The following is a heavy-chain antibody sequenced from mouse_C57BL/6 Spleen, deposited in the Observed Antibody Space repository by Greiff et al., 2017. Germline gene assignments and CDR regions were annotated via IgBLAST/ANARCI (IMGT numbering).Heavy chain of an antibody. CDR3: GRGTTVVAMDY. CDR2: IDPEDGET. D-gene: IGHD1-1*01. CDR1: GFNIKDYY. J-gene: IGHJ4*01. Sequence: VHVKQSGAELVKPGASVKLSCTASGFNIKDYYMPWVKQRTEQGLEWIGRIDPEDGETKYAPKFQGKATITADTSSNTAYLQLSSLTSEDTAVYDCGRGTTVVAMDYWGQGTSVTVSS. V-gene: IGHV14-2*01.